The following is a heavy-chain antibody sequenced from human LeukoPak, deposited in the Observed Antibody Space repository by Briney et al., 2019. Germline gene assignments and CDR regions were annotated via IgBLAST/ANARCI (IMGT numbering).Heavy chain of an antibody. CDR1: GGSISSGSYY. J-gene: IGHJ4*02. Sequence: SETLSLTCTVSGGSISSGSYYWSWIRQPAGKGLEWIGCIYTSGSTNYNPSLKSRVTISVDTSKNQFSLKLSSVTAADTAVYYCAGTVTAFDYWGQGTLVTVSS. V-gene: IGHV4-61*02. CDR3: AGTVTAFDY. D-gene: IGHD4-17*01. CDR2: IYTSGST.